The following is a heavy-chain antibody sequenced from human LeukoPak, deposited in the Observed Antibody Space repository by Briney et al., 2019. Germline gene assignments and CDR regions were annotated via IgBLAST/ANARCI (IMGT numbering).Heavy chain of an antibody. CDR1: GFTFSSYA. CDR2: ISGSGDTT. V-gene: IGHV3-23*01. CDR3: ARSRVGYKRFDS. Sequence: PGESLRLSCAASGFTFSSYAMTWVRQAPGKGLEWVSVISGSGDTTYYADSVKGRFTISRDNSKNTLYLQMNSLRAEDTAVYFCARSRVGYKRFDSWGQGTLVTVSS. D-gene: IGHD5-24*01. J-gene: IGHJ4*02.